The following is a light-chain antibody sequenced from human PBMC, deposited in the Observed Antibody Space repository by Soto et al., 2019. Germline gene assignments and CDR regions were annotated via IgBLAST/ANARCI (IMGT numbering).Light chain of an antibody. CDR2: SNN. CDR1: ISNIGSNT. V-gene: IGLV1-44*01. Sequence: QAVLTQPPSASGTRGQRVTIYCSGSISNIGSNTVNWYQQLPGTAPKLLIYSNNQRPSGVPDRFSGSKSGTSASLAISGLQSADEADYYCTAWDGSLKGHWVYGGGTKVTVL. CDR3: TAWDGSLKGHWV. J-gene: IGLJ3*02.